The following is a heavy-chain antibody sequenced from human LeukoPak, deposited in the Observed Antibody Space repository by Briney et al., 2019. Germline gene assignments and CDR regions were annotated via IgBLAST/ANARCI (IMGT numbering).Heavy chain of an antibody. J-gene: IGHJ4*02. CDR2: IRSKAYGGTT. D-gene: IGHD1-26*01. CDR1: GFTFGDYA. V-gene: IGHV3-49*04. Sequence: GGSLRLSCTASGFTFGDYAMSWVRQAPGKGLEWVGFIRSKAYGGTTEYAASVKGRFTISRDDSKSIAYLQMNSLKTEDTAVYYCTRDGFIVGATWGEDFDYWGQGTLVTVSS. CDR3: TRDGFIVGATWGEDFDY.